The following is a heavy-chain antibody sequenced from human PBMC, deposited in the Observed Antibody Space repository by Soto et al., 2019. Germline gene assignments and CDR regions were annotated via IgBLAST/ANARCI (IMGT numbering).Heavy chain of an antibody. V-gene: IGHV1-3*01. CDR1: GCTFTSYA. D-gene: IGHD6-13*01. CDR2: INAGNGNT. J-gene: IGHJ5*02. Sequence: ASVKVSCKASGCTFTSYAMHWVRQAPGQRLEWMGWINAGNGNTKYSQKFQGRVTITRDTSASTAYMELSSLRSEDTAVYYCARDSRIAAAGTLWFDPWGQGTLVTVSS. CDR3: ARDSRIAAAGTLWFDP.